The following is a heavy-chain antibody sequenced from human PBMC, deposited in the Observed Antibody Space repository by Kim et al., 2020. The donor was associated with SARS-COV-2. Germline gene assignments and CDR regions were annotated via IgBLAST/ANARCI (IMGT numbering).Heavy chain of an antibody. CDR3: ARGGRDYYDSSGNWYFDL. J-gene: IGHJ2*01. Sequence: KSRVTISVDTSKNQFSLKLSSVTAADTAVYYCARGGRDYYDSSGNWYFDLWGRGTLVTVSS. D-gene: IGHD3-22*01. V-gene: IGHV4-59*09.